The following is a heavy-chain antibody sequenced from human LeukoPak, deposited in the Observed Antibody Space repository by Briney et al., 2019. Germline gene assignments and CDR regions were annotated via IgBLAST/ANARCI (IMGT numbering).Heavy chain of an antibody. J-gene: IGHJ6*04. D-gene: IGHD5-12*01. CDR3: AAPEAALHSAYDDLYYYYGMDV. Sequence: GGSLRLSCTASGSTFSTYRMTWVRQAPGQGLEWVSAISANSVTIFCADSVKGRFNISRDNSKNTLYLQMNSLSAEDTAVYYCAAPEAALHSAYDDLYYYYGMDVWGKGTTVTVSS. CDR1: GSTFSTYR. CDR2: ISANSVTI. V-gene: IGHV3-23*01.